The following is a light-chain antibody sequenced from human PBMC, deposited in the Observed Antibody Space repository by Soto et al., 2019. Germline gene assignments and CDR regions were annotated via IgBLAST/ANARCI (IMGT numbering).Light chain of an antibody. CDR1: QSVSSN. CDR3: QQSTNWPGT. Sequence: EIVLTQSPGTLSLSPGERATLSCRASQSVSSNYLAWYQQKPGQAPRLLIYDASTRATDIPTRFSGSGSGTEFTLTISSLQSEDFAVYYCQQSTNWPGTFGQGTKVDIK. J-gene: IGKJ1*01. V-gene: IGKV3-15*01. CDR2: DAS.